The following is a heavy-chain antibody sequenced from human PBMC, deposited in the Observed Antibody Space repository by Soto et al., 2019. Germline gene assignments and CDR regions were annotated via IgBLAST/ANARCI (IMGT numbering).Heavy chain of an antibody. CDR3: ARAVSYGMDV. CDR1: GYTFTSYD. CDR2: MNPNSGNT. V-gene: IGHV1-8*01. Sequence: QVQLVQSGAEVKKPGASVKVSCKASGYTFTSYDINWVRQATGQGLEWMGWMNPNSGNTGYAQKFQGRVTITADKSTSTAYMELSSLRSGDTAVYYCARAVSYGMDVWGQGTTVTVSS. J-gene: IGHJ6*02.